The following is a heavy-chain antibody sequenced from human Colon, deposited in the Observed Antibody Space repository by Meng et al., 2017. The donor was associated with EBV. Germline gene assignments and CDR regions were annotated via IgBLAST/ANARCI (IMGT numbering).Heavy chain of an antibody. CDR3: AINLNAGPSENRFDP. J-gene: IGHJ5*02. Sequence: GGWGVGRIPPRGAIRLSLTAFAFPVNNNYVSWAGQAAGEGLGCGSFTYSGGSPYYADSVKGRFTLTKDNSKTTVSLQMNSLKDEDTAVYYCAINLNAGPSENRFDPWGQGTLVTVSS. CDR2: TYSGGSP. V-gene: IGHV3-53*01. CDR1: AFPVNNNY. D-gene: IGHD1-1*01.